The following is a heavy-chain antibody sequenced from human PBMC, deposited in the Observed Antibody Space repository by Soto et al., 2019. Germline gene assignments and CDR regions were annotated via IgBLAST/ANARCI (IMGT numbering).Heavy chain of an antibody. CDR2: IYASGSP. Sequence: SETLSLTCTISGGSVSVYYWSWIRQSTGQGLEWIGYIYASGSPYYNPSLRSRVTISADTSKNQISLKLTSPTAADTAVYYCARGVGSSHPQYRGRGTLVTLSS. D-gene: IGHD1-26*01. J-gene: IGHJ4*02. CDR1: GGSVSVYY. CDR3: ARGVGSSHPQY. V-gene: IGHV4-59*02.